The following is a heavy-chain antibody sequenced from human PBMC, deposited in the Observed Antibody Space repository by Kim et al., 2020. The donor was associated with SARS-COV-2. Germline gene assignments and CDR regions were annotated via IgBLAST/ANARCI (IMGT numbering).Heavy chain of an antibody. CDR1: GFTFSSYG. V-gene: IGHV3-30*18. CDR2: ISYDGSNK. CDR3: AKDLAKIVVVVAATRGVWFDP. J-gene: IGHJ5*02. Sequence: GGSLRLSCAASGFTFSSYGMHWVRQAPGKGLEWVAVISYDGSNKYYADSVKGRFTIYRDNSKNTLYLQMNSLRAEDTAVYYCAKDLAKIVVVVAATRGVWFDPWGQGTLVTVSS. D-gene: IGHD2-15*01.